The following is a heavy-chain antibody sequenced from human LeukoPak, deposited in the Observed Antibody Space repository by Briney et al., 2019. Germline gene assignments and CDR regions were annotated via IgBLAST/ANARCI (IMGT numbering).Heavy chain of an antibody. CDR1: GGSISNYY. CDR2: IYYSGTT. V-gene: IGHV4-59*12. CDR3: ARGGGYCTNGVCPRQRFDP. J-gene: IGHJ5*02. Sequence: PSETLSLTCTVSGGSISNYYWNWIRQPPGKGLEWIGYIYYSGTTNYNPSLKSRVSMSVDTSKNQFSLKLSSVTAADTAVYYCARGGGYCTNGVCPRQRFDPWGQGTLVTVSS. D-gene: IGHD2-8*01.